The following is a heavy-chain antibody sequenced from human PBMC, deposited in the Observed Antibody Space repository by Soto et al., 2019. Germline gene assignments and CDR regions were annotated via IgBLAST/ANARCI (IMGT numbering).Heavy chain of an antibody. Sequence: PGGSLRLSCAASGFTFSSYAMSWVRQAPGKGLEWVSAISGRGGSTYYADSVKGRFTISRDNSKNTLYLQMNSLRAEDTAVYYCAKPFLGYCSSTSCYFPYYFDYWGQGTLVTVSS. CDR3: AKPFLGYCSSTSCYFPYYFDY. V-gene: IGHV3-23*01. CDR2: ISGRGGST. D-gene: IGHD2-2*01. J-gene: IGHJ4*02. CDR1: GFTFSSYA.